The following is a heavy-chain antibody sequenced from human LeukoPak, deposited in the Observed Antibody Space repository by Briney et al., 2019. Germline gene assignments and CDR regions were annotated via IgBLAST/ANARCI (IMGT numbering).Heavy chain of an antibody. D-gene: IGHD3-16*01. Sequence: QPGGSLRLSCAASGFTFDIYGMSWVRQAPGKGLEWVSTITGSGGTTYFADSVKGRFIISRDNSKNTLYLQRNSLRVEDTAVYYCARGGGVMDYWGQGTLVTASS. CDR2: ITGSGGTT. CDR3: ARGGGVMDY. V-gene: IGHV3-23*01. CDR1: GFTFDIYG. J-gene: IGHJ4*02.